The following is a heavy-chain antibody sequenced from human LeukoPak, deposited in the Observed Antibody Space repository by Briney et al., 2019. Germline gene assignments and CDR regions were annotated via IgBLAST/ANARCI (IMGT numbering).Heavy chain of an antibody. J-gene: IGHJ4*02. CDR3: ARGCGDCYREPNAAFDY. V-gene: IGHV4-34*01. Sequence: PSETLSLTCAVYGGSFSGYYWSWTRQPPGKGLEWIGEINHSGSTKYNPSLKSRVTISVDTSKNQFSLKLSSVTAADTAVYYCARGCGDCYREPNAAFDYWGQGTLVTVSS. D-gene: IGHD2-21*02. CDR1: GGSFSGYY. CDR2: INHSGST.